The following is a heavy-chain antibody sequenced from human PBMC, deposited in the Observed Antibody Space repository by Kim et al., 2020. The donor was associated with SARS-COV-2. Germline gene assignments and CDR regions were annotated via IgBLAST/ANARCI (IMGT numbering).Heavy chain of an antibody. D-gene: IGHD6-13*01. Sequence: SYDDSVKGRFTISRDNAKNTLFLQMNSLRAEDTAVYYCAREYSISWYFDLWGRGTLVTVSS. CDR3: AREYSISWYFDL. V-gene: IGHV3-74*01. J-gene: IGHJ2*01.